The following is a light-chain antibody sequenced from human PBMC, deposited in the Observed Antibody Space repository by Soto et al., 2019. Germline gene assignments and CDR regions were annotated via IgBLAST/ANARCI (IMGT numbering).Light chain of an antibody. CDR2: DAS. Sequence: DIQMTQSPSTLSASVGDRVTITCRASQDIVNWLAWYQHTPGKAPQLLIFDASTLQSGVPSRFIGSASGTEFTLTINNLQPDDLATYFCQQYNSYPGTFGQGTKVEIK. V-gene: IGKV1-5*01. J-gene: IGKJ1*01. CDR3: QQYNSYPGT. CDR1: QDIVNW.